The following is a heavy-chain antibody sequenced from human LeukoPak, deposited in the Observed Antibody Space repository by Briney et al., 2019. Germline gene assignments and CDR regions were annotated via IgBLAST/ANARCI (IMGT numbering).Heavy chain of an antibody. CDR1: GYTFTSYD. CDR3: ARGPGYSSGWSTGMPKGWFDP. D-gene: IGHD6-19*01. Sequence: ASVKVSCKTSGYTFTSYDINWVRQATVLGHEWMGWMNPNSGNTGYAQKFQGRVTMTRNTSINTAYMELSSLRSEDTAVYYCARGPGYSSGWSTGMPKGWFDPWGQGTLVTVSS. CDR2: MNPNSGNT. V-gene: IGHV1-8*01. J-gene: IGHJ5*02.